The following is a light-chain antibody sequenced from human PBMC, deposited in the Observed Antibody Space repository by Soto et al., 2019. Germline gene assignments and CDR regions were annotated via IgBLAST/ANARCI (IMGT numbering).Light chain of an antibody. J-gene: IGKJ4*01. CDR3: QQGFSTPRT. CDR1: QSISIY. V-gene: IGKV1-39*01. CDR2: AAS. Sequence: IQMTQYPSSLSASVRDRVSITCRASQSISIYLNWYQQKPGKAPSLLIYAASSLQSGVPSRISGSGSGTDFTLTISSLQPEDFAIYYCQQGFSTPRTFGGGTKVDIK.